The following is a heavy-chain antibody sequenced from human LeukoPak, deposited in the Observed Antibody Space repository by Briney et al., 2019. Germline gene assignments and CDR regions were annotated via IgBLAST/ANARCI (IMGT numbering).Heavy chain of an antibody. J-gene: IGHJ4*02. D-gene: IGHD3-22*01. Sequence: SETLSLTCTVSGGSISSYYWSWIRQPPGKGLEWIGYIYYSGTTNYNPSLKSRVTISVDTSKNQFSLKLSSVTAADTAVYYCARHGTYYYDSSGYYYPFDYWGQGTLVTVSS. CDR3: ARHGTYYYDSSGYYYPFDY. CDR2: IYYSGTT. V-gene: IGHV4-59*08. CDR1: GGSISSYY.